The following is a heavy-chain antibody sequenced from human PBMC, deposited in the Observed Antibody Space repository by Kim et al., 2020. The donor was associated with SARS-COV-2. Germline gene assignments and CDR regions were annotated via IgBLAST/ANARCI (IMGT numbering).Heavy chain of an antibody. D-gene: IGHD3-22*01. V-gene: IGHV3-23*01. J-gene: IGHJ4*02. CDR1: GFTFSRYA. Sequence: GGSLRLSCEGSGFTFSRYAISWVRQAPGRGPEWVASVNNGGNPYYADSVKGRFTVSRDNARNTLYLQMDRLRAEDTALYHCAKDHESSGWPTFDYWGQGTQVTVSS. CDR3: AKDHESSGWPTFDY. CDR2: VNNGGNP.